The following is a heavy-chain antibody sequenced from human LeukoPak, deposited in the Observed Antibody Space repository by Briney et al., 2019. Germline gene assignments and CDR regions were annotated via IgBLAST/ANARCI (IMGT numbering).Heavy chain of an antibody. D-gene: IGHD3-22*01. CDR2: IYSGGST. J-gene: IGHJ4*02. Sequence: PGGSLRLSXAASGFTVNSNYMSWVRQGPGKGLEWVSVIYSGGSTYYADSVKGRFTISRDNSKNTLYLQMNSLRAEDTAVYYCARGDSSGYYPFDYWGQGTLVTVSS. CDR1: GFTVNSNY. V-gene: IGHV3-53*01. CDR3: ARGDSSGYYPFDY.